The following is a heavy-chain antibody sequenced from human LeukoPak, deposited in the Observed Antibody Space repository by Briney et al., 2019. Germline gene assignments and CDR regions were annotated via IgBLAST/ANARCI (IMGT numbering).Heavy chain of an antibody. D-gene: IGHD1-7*01. J-gene: IGHJ4*02. V-gene: IGHV3-7*04. CDR3: ARVVGTDEGADY. CDR1: GFTFRNYW. CDR2: IKPDGSEK. Sequence: GGSLRLSCAASGFTFRNYWMNWVRQAPGKGLEWVANIKPDGSEKRYVDSVKGRFTIPRDNAKNSLYLQMNSLRAEDTAVYYCARVVGTDEGADYWGQGTLVTVSS.